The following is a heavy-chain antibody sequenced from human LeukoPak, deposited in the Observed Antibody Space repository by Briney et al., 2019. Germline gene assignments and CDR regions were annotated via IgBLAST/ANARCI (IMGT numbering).Heavy chain of an antibody. V-gene: IGHV1-8*02. J-gene: IGHJ4*02. Sequence: ASVKVSCKSSGYSFTSHNINWVRQATGQGLEWMGWVSPRSGNTAYAQKFQGRVTMTRNPSIRTTCMGLSSLASEDTAVYYCARGHTGYASGWPDYWGKGALVTVSS. CDR3: ARGHTGYASGWPDY. D-gene: IGHD6-19*01. CDR2: VSPRSGNT. CDR1: GYSFTSHN.